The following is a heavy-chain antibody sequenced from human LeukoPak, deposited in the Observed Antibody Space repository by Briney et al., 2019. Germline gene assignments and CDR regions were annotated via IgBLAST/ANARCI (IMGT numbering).Heavy chain of an antibody. CDR2: IKQDGSDK. Sequence: PGGSLRLSCAASGFTFSSYWMSWVRQAPGKGLEWVANIKQDGSDKYYVDSVKGRFTISRDNAKNSLYLQMNSLGDEDTAGYYCATYYYDSSGYYAEKNYYFVYCGQRALVTVSP. CDR3: ATYYYDSSGYYAEKNYYFVY. V-gene: IGHV3-7*01. J-gene: IGHJ4*02. CDR1: GFTFSSYW. D-gene: IGHD3-22*01.